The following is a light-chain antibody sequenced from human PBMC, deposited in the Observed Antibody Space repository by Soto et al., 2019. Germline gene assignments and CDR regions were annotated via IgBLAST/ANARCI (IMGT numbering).Light chain of an antibody. Sequence: QSVLTQPPSVSGAPGQRVTISCTGSSXNIGAAYNVDWYQQLPGTAPKLLIYGNNNRPSGVPARFSGSKSGTSATLGITGFQTGDEADYYCGSWDSSLSAYVFGTGTKVTVL. CDR2: GNN. J-gene: IGLJ1*01. CDR1: SXNIGAAYN. V-gene: IGLV1-40*01. CDR3: GSWDSSLSAYV.